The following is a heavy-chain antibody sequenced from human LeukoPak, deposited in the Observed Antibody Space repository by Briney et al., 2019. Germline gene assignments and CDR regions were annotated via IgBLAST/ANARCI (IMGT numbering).Heavy chain of an antibody. Sequence: GGSLRLSCAASGFTVSRNYMSWVRQAPGKGLEWVSVIYSGGRTYYADSVKGRFTISRDNSKNTLYFQMNSLRAEDTAVYCCARAGPSSSWHQFDYWGQGTLVTVSS. D-gene: IGHD6-13*01. CDR2: IYSGGRT. CDR1: GFTVSRNY. J-gene: IGHJ4*02. V-gene: IGHV3-66*01. CDR3: ARAGPSSSWHQFDY.